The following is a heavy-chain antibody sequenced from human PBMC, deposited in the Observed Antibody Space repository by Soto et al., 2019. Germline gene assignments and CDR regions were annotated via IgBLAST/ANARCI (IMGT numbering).Heavy chain of an antibody. D-gene: IGHD2-15*01. CDR2: ISYDGSNK. CDR3: AKDGGSGGDWFDP. V-gene: IGHV3-30*18. J-gene: IGHJ5*02. Sequence: PVGSLRLSCAASGFTFSGYGMHWVRQAPGKGLEWVAVISYDGSNKYYADPVKGRFTISRDNSKNTLYLQMNSLRAEDTAVYYCAKDGGSGGDWFDPWGQGTLVTVSS. CDR1: GFTFSGYG.